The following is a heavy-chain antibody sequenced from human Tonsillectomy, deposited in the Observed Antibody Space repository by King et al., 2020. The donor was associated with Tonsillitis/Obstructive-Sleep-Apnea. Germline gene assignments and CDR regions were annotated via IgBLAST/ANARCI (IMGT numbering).Heavy chain of an antibody. D-gene: IGHD3-10*01. V-gene: IGHV3-23*04. CDR1: GLTFSNYA. CDR2: ISGNGGST. J-gene: IGHJ4*02. Sequence: QLVQSGGDLVQPGGSLRLSCAASGLTFSNYAMSWVRQAPGKGLEWVSAISGNGGSTYYADSVKGRFTISRDNSKNTLYLQMHSLRAEDTVVYYCANRNYYGSGCYFYYFDYWGQGTLVTVSS. CDR3: ANRNYYGSGCYFYYFDY.